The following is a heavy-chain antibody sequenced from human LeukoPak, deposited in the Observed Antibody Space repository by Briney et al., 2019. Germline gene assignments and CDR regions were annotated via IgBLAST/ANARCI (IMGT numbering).Heavy chain of an antibody. J-gene: IGHJ4*02. CDR1: GYTFTSYA. CDR2: INPNSGGT. D-gene: IGHD5-12*01. V-gene: IGHV1-2*02. Sequence: ASVKVSCKASGYTFTSYAISWVRQAPGQGLEWMGWINPNSGGTNYAQKFQGRVTMTRDTSISTAYMELSRLRSDDTAVYYCARGGGYDKSFDYWGQGTLVTVFS. CDR3: ARGGGYDKSFDY.